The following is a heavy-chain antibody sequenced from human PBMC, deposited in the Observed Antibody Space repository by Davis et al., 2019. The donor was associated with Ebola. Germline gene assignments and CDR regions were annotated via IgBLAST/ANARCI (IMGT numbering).Heavy chain of an antibody. Sequence: SLKISCAASGFTFDDYAMHWVRQAPGKGLEWVSGISWNSGSIGYADSVKGRFTVSRDNVKNSLYLQLNSLRAEDTAVYYCARFSRGNPIDDWGQGTLVTVSS. D-gene: IGHD5-24*01. CDR3: ARFSRGNPIDD. CDR2: ISWNSGSI. CDR1: GFTFDDYA. V-gene: IGHV3-9*01. J-gene: IGHJ4*02.